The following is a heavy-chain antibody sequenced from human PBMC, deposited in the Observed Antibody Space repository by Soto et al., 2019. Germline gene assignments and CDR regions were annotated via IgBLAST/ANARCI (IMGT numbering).Heavy chain of an antibody. V-gene: IGHV3-23*01. J-gene: IGHJ4*02. CDR3: AKTVAARLMGFER. CDR1: GFTFDNYA. D-gene: IGHD6-6*01. CDR2: ISGSGDSK. Sequence: PGGSLRLSCTASGFTFDNYAMNWVRQAPGKGLEWVSVISGSGDSKYYADSVKGRFTISRDNSHNTLYLQMDSLRAEDTAAYYCAKTVAARLMGFERWGQGTLVTVS.